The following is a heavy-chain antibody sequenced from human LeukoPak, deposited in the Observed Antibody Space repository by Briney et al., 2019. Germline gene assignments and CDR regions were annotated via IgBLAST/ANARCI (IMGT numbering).Heavy chain of an antibody. D-gene: IGHD6-13*01. CDR2: IYYSGTT. Sequence: SETLSLTCTVSGDSISSSGYYWGWIRQSPGKGLEWIGSIYYSGTTYYNPSLKSRVTMSVDTSKNQFSLKLSSVTAADSAVYYCARIIAASDLYYYMDVWGKGTTVTVSS. J-gene: IGHJ6*03. CDR1: GDSISSSGYY. CDR3: ARIIAASDLYYYMDV. V-gene: IGHV4-39*07.